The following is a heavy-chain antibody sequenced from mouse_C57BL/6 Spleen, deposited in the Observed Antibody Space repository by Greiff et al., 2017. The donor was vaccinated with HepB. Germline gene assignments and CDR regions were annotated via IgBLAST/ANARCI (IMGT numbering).Heavy chain of an antibody. CDR1: GFTFSSYA. D-gene: IGHD1-1*01. CDR3: ARDPYGSSYEWYFDV. V-gene: IGHV5-4*01. Sequence: DVMLVESGGGLVKPGGSLKLSCAASGFTFSSYAMSWVRQTPEKRLEWVATISDGGSYTYYPDNVKGRFTISRDNAKNNLYLQMSHLKSEDTAMYYCARDPYGSSYEWYFDVWGTGTTVTVSS. CDR2: ISDGGSYT. J-gene: IGHJ1*03.